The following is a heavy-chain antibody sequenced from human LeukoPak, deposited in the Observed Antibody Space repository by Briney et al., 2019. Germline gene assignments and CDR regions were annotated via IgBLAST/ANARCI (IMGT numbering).Heavy chain of an antibody. CDR3: GKGGPLSVAGTRD. CDR2: ISGRGGST. CDR1: GFTFSSYA. Sequence: PGGSLRLSCAASGFTFSSYAMSSVRQAPGKGLEWVSAISGRGGSTYYADSVKGRFTISRDNSKNTLYLQMNSVRAEDTAVYYCGKGGPLSVAGTRDWGQGTLVTVSS. V-gene: IGHV3-23*01. D-gene: IGHD6-19*01. J-gene: IGHJ4*02.